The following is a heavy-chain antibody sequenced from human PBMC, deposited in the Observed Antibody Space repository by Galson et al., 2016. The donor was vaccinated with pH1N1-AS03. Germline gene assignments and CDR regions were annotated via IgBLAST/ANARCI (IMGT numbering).Heavy chain of an antibody. Sequence: LRLSCAASGFSFTNAWMSWVRQVPGKGLEWVGRIKSKTHGGTTVYAAPVKGRFTISRDDSKNMVYLQMNSLKTEDTAVYYCSTGLLWFDFFEFWGPGTLVTVSS. CDR2: IKSKTHGGTT. J-gene: IGHJ4*02. D-gene: IGHD2-21*02. CDR3: STGLLWFDFFEF. V-gene: IGHV3-15*01. CDR1: GFSFTNAW.